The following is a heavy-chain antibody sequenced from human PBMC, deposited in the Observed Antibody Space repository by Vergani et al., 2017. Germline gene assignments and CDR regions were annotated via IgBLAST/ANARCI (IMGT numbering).Heavy chain of an antibody. CDR2: IKSKTDGGTT. CDR3: TTTIAVAGPYYYYGMDV. Sequence: EVQLVESGGNLVKPGGSLRLSCAASGFTFSNAWMSWVRQAPGKGLEWVGHIKSKTDGGTTDYAAPVKGRFTISRDDSKNTLYLQMSSLKTEDTAVYYCTTTIAVAGPYYYYGMDVWGQGP. J-gene: IGHJ6*02. V-gene: IGHV3-15*01. D-gene: IGHD6-19*01. CDR1: GFTFSNAW.